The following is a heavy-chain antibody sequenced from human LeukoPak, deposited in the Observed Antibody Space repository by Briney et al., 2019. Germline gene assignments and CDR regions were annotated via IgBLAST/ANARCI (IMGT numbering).Heavy chain of an antibody. D-gene: IGHD3-10*01. J-gene: IGHJ6*04. CDR2: IIPIFGTA. CDR3: ARDRTGSGCMDG. Sequence: SVKVSCKASGGTFSSYAISWVRQAPGQGLEWMGGIIPIFGTANYAQKFQGRVTITADESTSTAYMELSSLRSEDTAVYYCARDRTGSGCMDGRGKGTTGTVSA. CDR1: GGTFSSYA. V-gene: IGHV1-69*13.